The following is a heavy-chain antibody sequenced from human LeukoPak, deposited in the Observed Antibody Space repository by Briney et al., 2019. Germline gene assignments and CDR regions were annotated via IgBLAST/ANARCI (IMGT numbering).Heavy chain of an antibody. CDR3: ARDHDYGDYNTQDLFVY. D-gene: IGHD4-17*01. CDR1: GYTFTSYY. CDR2: INPSGGST. Sequence: ASVKVSCKASGYTFTSYYMHWVRQAPGQGLEWMGIINPSGGSTRYAQKFQGRVTMTRDTYTSTVYMELSSLRSDDTAVYYCARDHDYGDYNTQDLFVYWGQGTLVTVSS. V-gene: IGHV1-46*01. J-gene: IGHJ4*02.